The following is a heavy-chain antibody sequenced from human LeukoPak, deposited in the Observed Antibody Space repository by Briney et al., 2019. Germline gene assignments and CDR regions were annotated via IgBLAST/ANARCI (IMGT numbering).Heavy chain of an antibody. J-gene: IGHJ6*02. CDR2: ISGSGGST. CDR3: AKRGGWLNYYYGMDV. Sequence: GGSLRLSCAASGFTFSSYAMSWVRQAPGKGLEWVSAISGSGGSTYYADSVKGRFTISRDNSKNTLYLQMNSLRAEDTAVYYCAKRGGWLNYYYGMDVWGQGTTVTVSS. CDR1: GFTFSSYA. V-gene: IGHV3-23*01. D-gene: IGHD3-10*01.